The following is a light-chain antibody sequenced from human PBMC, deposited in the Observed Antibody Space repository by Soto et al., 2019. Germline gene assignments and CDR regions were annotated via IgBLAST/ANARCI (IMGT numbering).Light chain of an antibody. J-gene: IGKJ5*01. CDR1: RSVKTN. Sequence: EVVMTQSPATLSVSPGERATLSCRPSRSVKTNLAWYQQNPGQAPRLLIYGASTRATNVSARFSGSGSGTEFTLTISSLQSEDFALYYCQQYNHWPPITFGPGTRLEI. V-gene: IGKV3-15*01. CDR3: QQYNHWPPIT. CDR2: GAS.